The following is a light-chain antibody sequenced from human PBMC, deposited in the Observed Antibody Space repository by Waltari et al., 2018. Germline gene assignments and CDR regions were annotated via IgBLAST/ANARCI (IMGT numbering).Light chain of an antibody. Sequence: QSALTQPASVSGSPGQSITISCTGTSSDVGSYEFVSWYQQHPGKAPKLMIYEGTKRSSGVSNRFSGSKSGNTASLTISGLQAEDEADYYCCSYAGRSTWVFGGGTKLTVL. CDR2: EGT. V-gene: IGLV2-23*01. CDR3: CSYAGRSTWV. J-gene: IGLJ3*02. CDR1: SSDVGSYEF.